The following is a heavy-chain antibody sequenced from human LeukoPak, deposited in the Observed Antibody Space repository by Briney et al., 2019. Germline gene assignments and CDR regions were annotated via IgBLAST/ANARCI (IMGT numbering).Heavy chain of an antibody. V-gene: IGHV4-34*01. D-gene: IGHD1-26*01. CDR2: INHSGST. CDR3: ARGPMGATTFAY. CDR1: GGSFSGYY. J-gene: IGHJ4*02. Sequence: SETLSLTCAVYGGSFSGYYWSWIRQPPGKGLEWIGEINHSGSTNYNPSLKSRVTISVDTSKNQFSLKLSSVTAADTAVYYCARGPMGATTFAYWGQGTLVTVSS.